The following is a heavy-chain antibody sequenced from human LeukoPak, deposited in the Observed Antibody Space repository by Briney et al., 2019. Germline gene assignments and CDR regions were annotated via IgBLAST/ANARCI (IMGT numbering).Heavy chain of an antibody. D-gene: IGHD5-24*01. CDR3: AKALPDGYTGGY. J-gene: IGHJ4*02. Sequence: PGGSLRLSCAASGFTFSSYWMNWARQAPGKGLEWVASINHNGNVNYYVDSVKGRFTISRDNAKNSLYLQMSNLRAEDTAVYFCAKALPDGYTGGYWGQGTLVTVSA. CDR1: GFTFSSYW. V-gene: IGHV3-7*03. CDR2: INHNGNVN.